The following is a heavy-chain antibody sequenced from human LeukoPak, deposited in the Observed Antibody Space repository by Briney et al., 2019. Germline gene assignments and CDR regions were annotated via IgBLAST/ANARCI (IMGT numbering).Heavy chain of an antibody. CDR1: GDSVSFDSAA. D-gene: IGHD1-26*01. CDR2: TCYRSKWYN. V-gene: IGHV6-1*01. Sequence: KLSQTLSLTCAISGDSVSFDSAAWNWIRQSPSRGLEWLGRTCYRSKWYNDYAVSVKSRITINPDTSKNQFSLQLNSVTPEDTAVYYCARDLIVGATGNWFDPWGQGTLVTVSS. J-gene: IGHJ5*02. CDR3: ARDLIVGATGNWFDP.